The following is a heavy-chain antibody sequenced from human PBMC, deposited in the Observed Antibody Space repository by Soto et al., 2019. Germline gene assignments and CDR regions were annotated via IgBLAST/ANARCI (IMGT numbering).Heavy chain of an antibody. CDR2: ISAYNGNT. CDR3: ARDPGPLGYCSSTSCPDYMDV. D-gene: IGHD2-2*01. V-gene: IGHV1-18*01. J-gene: IGHJ6*03. Sequence: ASVKVSCKASGYTFTSYGISWVRQAPGQGLEWMGWISAYNGNTNYAQKLQGRVTMTTDTSTSTAYMELRSLRSDDTAVYYCARDPGPLGYCSSTSCPDYMDVWGKGTTVTAP. CDR1: GYTFTSYG.